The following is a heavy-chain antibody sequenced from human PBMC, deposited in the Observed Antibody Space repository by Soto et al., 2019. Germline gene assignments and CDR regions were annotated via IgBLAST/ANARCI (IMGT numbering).Heavy chain of an antibody. CDR2: ISGSGGST. D-gene: IGHD5-12*01. CDR3: ASPRKVDIVATPHYYYYMDV. CDR1: GFTFSSYA. Sequence: GGSLRLSCAASGFTFSSYAMSWVRQAPGKGLEWVSAISGSGGSTYYADSVKGRFTNSRDNSKNTLYLQMNSLRAEDTAVYYCASPRKVDIVATPHYYYYMDVWGKGTTVTVSS. J-gene: IGHJ6*03. V-gene: IGHV3-23*01.